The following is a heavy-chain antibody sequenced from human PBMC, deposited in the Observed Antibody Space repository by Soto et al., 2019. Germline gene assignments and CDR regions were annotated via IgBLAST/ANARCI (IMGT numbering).Heavy chain of an antibody. CDR1: GFTFSSYA. J-gene: IGHJ4*02. V-gene: IGHV3-23*01. CDR3: AKDILYDILTGYYDY. CDR2: ISGSGGST. Sequence: EVQLLESGGGLVQPGGSLRLSCAASGFTFSSYAMSWVRQAPGKGLEWVSAISGSGGSTYYADSVKGRFTISRDNSKNTLYLQMNSLRAEDTAAYYCAKDILYDILTGYYDYWGQGTLVTVSS. D-gene: IGHD3-9*01.